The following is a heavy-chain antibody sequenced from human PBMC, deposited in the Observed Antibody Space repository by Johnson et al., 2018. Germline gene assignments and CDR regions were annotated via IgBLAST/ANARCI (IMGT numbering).Heavy chain of an antibody. J-gene: IGHJ3*02. Sequence: QVQLVESGGGVVQPGRSLRLSCGASGFTFSNFGMHWVRQAPGKGLEWVADISYDGRNKNYADSVKGRFAISRDTSKNTLYVQMDSLRAEDTAVYYCANAPGLXVKXHDAXDIWGQGTMVTVSS. CDR3: ANAPGLXVKXHDAXDI. CDR2: ISYDGRNK. CDR1: GFTFSNFG. V-gene: IGHV3-30*18.